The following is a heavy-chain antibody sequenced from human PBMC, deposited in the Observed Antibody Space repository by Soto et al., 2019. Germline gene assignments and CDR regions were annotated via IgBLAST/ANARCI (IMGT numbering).Heavy chain of an antibody. J-gene: IGHJ4*02. CDR3: ARRYSSGWTWFDY. D-gene: IGHD6-19*01. CDR1: GYTFSTYT. CDR2: INPDNGNT. Sequence: QVQLVQSGAEVKKPGASVKVSRRASGYTFSTYTIHWVRQAPGQGLEWMGWINPDNGNTQYSQKFQGRVTISRDTSASTAYMELSSLRSEDTAVYYCARRYSSGWTWFDYWGQGTLVNVSS. V-gene: IGHV1-3*01.